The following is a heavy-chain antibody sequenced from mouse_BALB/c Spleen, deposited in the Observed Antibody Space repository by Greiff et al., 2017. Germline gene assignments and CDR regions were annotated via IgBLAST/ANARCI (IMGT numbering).Heavy chain of an antibody. Sequence: QVQLQQPGAELVKPGASVKLSCKASGYTFTSYYMYWVKQRPGQGLEWIGGINPSNGGTNFNEKFKSKATLTVDKSSSTAYMQLSSLTSEDSAVYYCTRGTMITAWFAYWGQGTLVTVSA. CDR1: GYTFTSYY. V-gene: IGHV1S81*02. D-gene: IGHD2-4*01. CDR2: INPSNGGT. CDR3: TRGTMITAWFAY. J-gene: IGHJ3*01.